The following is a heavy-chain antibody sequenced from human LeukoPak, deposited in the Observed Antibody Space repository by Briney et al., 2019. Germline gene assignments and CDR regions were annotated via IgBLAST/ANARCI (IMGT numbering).Heavy chain of an antibody. CDR3: ARAPVTTYNWFDP. V-gene: IGHV4-30-4*01. CDR2: IYYSGST. CDR1: GGSISSGDYY. Sequence: PSETLSLTCTVSGGSISSGDYYWSWIRQPPGKGLEWIGYIYYSGSTYYNPSLKSRVIISVDTSKIQFSLKLSSVTAADTAVYYYARAPVTTYNWFDPWGQGTLVTVSS. D-gene: IGHD4-17*01. J-gene: IGHJ5*02.